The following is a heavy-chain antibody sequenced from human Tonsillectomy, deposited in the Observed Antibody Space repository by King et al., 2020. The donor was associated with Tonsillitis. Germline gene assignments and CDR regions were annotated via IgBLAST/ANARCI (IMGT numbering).Heavy chain of an antibody. CDR1: GFTFSNYW. D-gene: IGHD2-2*01. J-gene: IGHJ4*02. CDR2: VNSDESIT. V-gene: IGHV3-74*01. CDR3: SRPGGVYCSSTTCYDYFDY. Sequence: DVQLVESGGGLVQPGGSLRLSCAASGFTFSNYWMHWVRQAPGKGLVWVSRVNSDESITDYAYSVKVRFTISRDNAKNTLYLEMNSLRAEDTAVYYCSRPGGVYCSSTTCYDYFDYWGQGTLVTVSS.